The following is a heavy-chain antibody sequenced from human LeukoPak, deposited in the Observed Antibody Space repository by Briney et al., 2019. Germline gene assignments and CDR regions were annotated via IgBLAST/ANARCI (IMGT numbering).Heavy chain of an antibody. D-gene: IGHD3-22*01. CDR2: INHSGST. V-gene: IGHV4-34*01. Sequence: SETLSLTCAVYGGSFSGYYWSWIRQPPGKGLEWIGEINHSGSTNYNPSLKSRVTISVDTSKNQFSLKLSSVTAADTAVYYCASKQYYYDSSGYYPVDYWGQGTLVTVSS. CDR1: GGSFSGYY. J-gene: IGHJ4*02. CDR3: ASKQYYYDSSGYYPVDY.